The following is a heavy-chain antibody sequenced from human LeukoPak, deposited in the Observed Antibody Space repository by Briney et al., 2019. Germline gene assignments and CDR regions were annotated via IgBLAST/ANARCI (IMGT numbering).Heavy chain of an antibody. CDR2: ISYDGSNK. D-gene: IGHD2-15*01. CDR1: GFTFSSYG. V-gene: IGHV3-30*18. J-gene: IGHJ6*04. Sequence: GGSLRLSCAASGFTFSSYGMHWVRQAPGKGLEWVAVISYDGSNKYYADSVKGRFTISGDNSKNTLYLQMNSLRAEDTAVYYCAKDQRVVQYYYYYGMDVWGKGTTVTVSS. CDR3: AKDQRVVQYYYYYGMDV.